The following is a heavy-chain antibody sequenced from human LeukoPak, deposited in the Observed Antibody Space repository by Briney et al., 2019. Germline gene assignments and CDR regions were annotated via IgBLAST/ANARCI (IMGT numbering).Heavy chain of an antibody. CDR1: GFTFSSYR. J-gene: IGHJ3*02. CDR2: ICNDRSNK. Sequence: GGSLRLSCAASGFTFSSYRMHWVRQAPGKGLEWVAGICNDRSNKYYADSVKVRFTISRDNSRNTLYLQMNSLRAEDTAVYYCARSLYGDYAQSAFDIWGQGTMVTVSS. V-gene: IGHV3-33*08. CDR3: ARSLYGDYAQSAFDI. D-gene: IGHD4-17*01.